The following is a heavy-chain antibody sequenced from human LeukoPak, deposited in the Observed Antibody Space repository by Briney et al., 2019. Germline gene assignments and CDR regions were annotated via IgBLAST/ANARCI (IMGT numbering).Heavy chain of an antibody. CDR2: ISWNSGSI. D-gene: IGHD6-19*01. J-gene: IGHJ4*02. CDR3: ARDPRIAVAGTWDY. Sequence: PGGSLRLSCAASGFTFDDYAMHWVRQAPGKGLEWVSGISWNSGSIGYADSVKGRFTISRDNAKNSLYLQMNSLRAEDTAVYYCARDPRIAVAGTWDYWGQGTLVTVSS. CDR1: GFTFDDYA. V-gene: IGHV3-9*01.